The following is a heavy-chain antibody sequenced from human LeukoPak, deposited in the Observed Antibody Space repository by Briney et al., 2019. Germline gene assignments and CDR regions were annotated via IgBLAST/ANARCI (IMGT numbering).Heavy chain of an antibody. CDR1: GGTFSSYA. J-gene: IGHJ6*03. Sequence: SVKVSCKASGGTFSSYAISWVRQAPGQGLEWMGRIIPIFGTANYAQKFQGRVTITTDESTSTAYMELSSLRSEDTAVYYCVRGRGYSGYDYYDSSGYSAAPYYYYYMDVWGKGTTVTVSS. V-gene: IGHV1-69*05. D-gene: IGHD3-22*01. CDR2: IIPIFGTA. CDR3: VRGRGYSGYDYYDSSGYSAAPYYYYYMDV.